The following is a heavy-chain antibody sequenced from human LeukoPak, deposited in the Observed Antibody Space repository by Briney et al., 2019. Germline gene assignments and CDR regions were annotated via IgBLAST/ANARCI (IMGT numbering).Heavy chain of an antibody. V-gene: IGHV1-2*02. Sequence: GASVKVSCKASGYTFTGYYMHWVRQAPGQGLEWMGWVNPKSGGTNYAQKFQGRVTMTRDTSISTAYMELSRLSSDDTAVYYCAPSSSDYFDYWGQGTLVTVSS. CDR2: VNPKSGGT. J-gene: IGHJ4*02. CDR3: APSSSDYFDY. CDR1: GYTFTGYY. D-gene: IGHD6-13*01.